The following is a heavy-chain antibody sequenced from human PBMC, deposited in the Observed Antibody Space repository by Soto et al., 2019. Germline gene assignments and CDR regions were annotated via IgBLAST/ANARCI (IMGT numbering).Heavy chain of an antibody. D-gene: IGHD1-20*01. V-gene: IGHV4-39*01. CDR1: GGSISGSYYY. CDR3: ATSQKGYNWNYFDH. CDR2: VFYTGFT. J-gene: IGHJ4*02. Sequence: SATLSLTCAVSGGSISGSYYYWAWLRQSPGKGPEWIGSVFYTGFTSYNPSLESRVSVSVDTSKSQFSLKLSAVTAADTAVYYCATSQKGYNWNYFDHWGQGALVTVSS.